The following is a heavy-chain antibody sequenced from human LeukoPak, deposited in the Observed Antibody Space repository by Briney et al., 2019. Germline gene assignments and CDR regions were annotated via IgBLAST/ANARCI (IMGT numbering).Heavy chain of an antibody. CDR3: AKDHVQLWSFDY. V-gene: IGHV3-30*02. Sequence: GGSLRLSCAASGFTFSSYGMHWVRQAPGKGLEWVAFIRYDGSNKYYADSVKGRFTISRDNSKNTLYLQMNSLRAEDTAVYYCAKDHVQLWSFDYWGQGTLVTVSS. J-gene: IGHJ4*02. CDR2: IRYDGSNK. D-gene: IGHD5-18*01. CDR1: GFTFSSYG.